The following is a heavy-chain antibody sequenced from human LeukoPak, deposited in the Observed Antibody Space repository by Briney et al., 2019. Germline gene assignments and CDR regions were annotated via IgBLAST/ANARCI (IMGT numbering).Heavy chain of an antibody. V-gene: IGHV4-4*07. CDR1: GGSITSYY. D-gene: IGHD6-6*01. J-gene: IGHJ4*02. CDR3: AREGSMTARPFVSIDY. Sequence: PSETLSLTCTVSGGSITSYYWSWLRQPAGKGLEWIGRIHTSGNTDYNPSLQSRVTMSVDTSKNQFSLKVTSLTAADTAVYYCAREGSMTARPFVSIDYWGQGTLVTVSS. CDR2: IHTSGNT.